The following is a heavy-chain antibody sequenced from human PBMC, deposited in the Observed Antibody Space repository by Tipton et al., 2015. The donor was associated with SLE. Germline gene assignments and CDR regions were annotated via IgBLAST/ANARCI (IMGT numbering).Heavy chain of an antibody. CDR3: ARETRGYYYYMDV. V-gene: IGHV3-30*04. CDR2: ISYDASTK. J-gene: IGHJ6*03. CDR1: GFTFSSYT. Sequence: SLRLSCAASGFTFSSYTIHWFRQAPGKGLEWVAVISYDASTKYYADSVKGRFTISRDNSKNTLYLQMNSLRVEDTAVYYCARETRGYYYYMDVWGKGTTVTVSS. D-gene: IGHD3-16*01.